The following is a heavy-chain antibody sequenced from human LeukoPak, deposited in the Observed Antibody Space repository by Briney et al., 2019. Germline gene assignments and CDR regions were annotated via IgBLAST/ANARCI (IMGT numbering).Heavy chain of an antibody. V-gene: IGHV3-7*01. D-gene: IGHD6-13*01. Sequence: GGSLRLSCEVSGFTFRNYWMTWVRQAPGRGLEWVANIKPDGSEKNYVDSVKGRFTISRDDAKNSLFPQMNSLRPEDTAVYFCARNDVAAAGDYWGQGTLVTVSS. CDR2: IKPDGSEK. CDR3: ARNDVAAAGDY. CDR1: GFTFRNYW. J-gene: IGHJ4*02.